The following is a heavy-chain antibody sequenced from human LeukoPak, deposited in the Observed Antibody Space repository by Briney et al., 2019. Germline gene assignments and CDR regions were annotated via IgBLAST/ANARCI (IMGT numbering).Heavy chain of an antibody. Sequence: SETLSLTCTVSGGSVSSGRYYWSWIRQPPGKGLEWIWYIYYSGGTNYNPSLKRRVTISVDTSKNQFSLKLSSVTAADTAVYYCARDRCSSTSCYVDYWGQGTLVTVSS. D-gene: IGHD2-2*01. J-gene: IGHJ4*02. CDR2: IYYSGGT. CDR3: ARDRCSSTSCYVDY. V-gene: IGHV4-61*01. CDR1: GGSVSSGRYY.